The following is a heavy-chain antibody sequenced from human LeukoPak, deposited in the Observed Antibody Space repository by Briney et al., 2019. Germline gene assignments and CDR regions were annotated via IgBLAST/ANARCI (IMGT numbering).Heavy chain of an antibody. V-gene: IGHV3-11*05. D-gene: IGHD5-12*01. Sequence: GGSLRLSCAASGFTFSDYQMSWIRQAPGRGLEWVSYITGSSSYTNYADSVEGRFTISRDNAANSLYLQINSLRAEDTAVYYCARDRGYSGSLLYFDYWGQGTLVTVSS. CDR1: GFTFSDYQ. J-gene: IGHJ4*02. CDR2: ITGSSSYT. CDR3: ARDRGYSGSLLYFDY.